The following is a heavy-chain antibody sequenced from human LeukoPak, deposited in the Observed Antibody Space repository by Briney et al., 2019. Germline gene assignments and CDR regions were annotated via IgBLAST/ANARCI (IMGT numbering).Heavy chain of an antibody. J-gene: IGHJ4*02. CDR3: ARGDIIVVLPATLHFDY. D-gene: IGHD2-15*01. CDR2: ISAYNGNT. Sequence: GASVKVSCKTSGYTFTIYGVTWVRQAPGQGLEWIGWISAYNGNTNYAQKLQGRVTMTTDTSTSTAYMELRSLRSDDTAVYYCARGDIIVVLPATLHFDYWGQGTLVTVPS. CDR1: GYTFTIYG. V-gene: IGHV1-18*01.